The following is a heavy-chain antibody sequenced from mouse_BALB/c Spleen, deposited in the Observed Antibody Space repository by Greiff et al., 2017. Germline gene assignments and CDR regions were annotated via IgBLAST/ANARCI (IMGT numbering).Heavy chain of an antibody. CDR3: ARAPGGPCMDY. V-gene: IGHV2-6-7*01. CDR2: IWGDGST. CDR1: GFSLTGYG. D-gene: IGHD3-3*01. J-gene: IGHJ4*01. Sequence: VQLVESGPGLVAPSPCLSITCTVSGFSLTGYGVNWVRQPPGQGLEWLGMIWGDGSTDYNSALKSRLSINKYNSKSQVFLKMNSLQTDDTARYYSARAPGGPCMDYWGQGTSVTVSS.